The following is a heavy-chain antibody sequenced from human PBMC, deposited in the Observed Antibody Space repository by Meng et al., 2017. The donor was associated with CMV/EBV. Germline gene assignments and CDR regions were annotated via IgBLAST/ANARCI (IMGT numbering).Heavy chain of an antibody. Sequence: QRQGSGPGLVKPSQTLSLTCTVSGGSISSGDYYWSWIRQPPGKGLEWIGHIYYSGSTYYNPSLKSRVTISVDTSKNQFSLKLSSVTAADTAVYYCARDNRRGGVDYWGQGTLVTVSS. D-gene: IGHD3-3*01. CDR2: IYYSGST. J-gene: IGHJ4*02. V-gene: IGHV4-30-4*08. CDR1: GGSISSGDYY. CDR3: ARDNRRGGVDY.